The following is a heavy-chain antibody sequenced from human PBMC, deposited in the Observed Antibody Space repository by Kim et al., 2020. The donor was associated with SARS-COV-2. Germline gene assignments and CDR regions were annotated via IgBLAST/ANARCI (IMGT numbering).Heavy chain of an antibody. CDR3: ATRGVKGIIGDY. CDR2: ISGSGGST. CDR1: GFTFSSYA. J-gene: IGHJ4*02. D-gene: IGHD3-10*01. V-gene: IGHV3-23*01. Sequence: GGSLRLSCAASGFTFSSYAMSWVRQAPGKGLEWVSAISGSGGSTYYADSVKGRFTISRDNSKNTLYLQMNSLRAEDTAVYYCATRGVKGIIGDYWGQGTLVTVSS.